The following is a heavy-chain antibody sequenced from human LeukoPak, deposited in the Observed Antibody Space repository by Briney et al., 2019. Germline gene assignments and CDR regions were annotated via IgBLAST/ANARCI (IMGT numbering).Heavy chain of an antibody. Sequence: SETLSLTCTVSGGSISSYYWSWIRQPPGKGLERIGYIYYSGSTSYNPSLKSRVTISADTSKNQFSLKLSSVNAADTAVYYCARDRPDGSSWYRRIDYWGQGTLVTVSS. V-gene: IGHV4-59*01. CDR2: IYYSGST. CDR1: GGSISSYY. J-gene: IGHJ4*02. CDR3: ARDRPDGSSWYRRIDY. D-gene: IGHD6-13*01.